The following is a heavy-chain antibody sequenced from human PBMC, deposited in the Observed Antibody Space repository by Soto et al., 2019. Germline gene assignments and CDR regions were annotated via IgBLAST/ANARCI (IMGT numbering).Heavy chain of an antibody. D-gene: IGHD6-13*01. V-gene: IGHV1-69*08. J-gene: IGHJ3*02. CDR3: ARDTGYSSSPDAFDI. CDR2: IIPILGIA. CDR1: GGTFSSYT. Sequence: QVQLVQSGAEVKKPGSSVKVSCKASGGTFSSYTISWVRQAPGQGLEWMGRIIPILGIANYAQKFQGRVTITADKSTSTAYMELSILRSEDTAVYYCARDTGYSSSPDAFDIWGQGTMVTVSS.